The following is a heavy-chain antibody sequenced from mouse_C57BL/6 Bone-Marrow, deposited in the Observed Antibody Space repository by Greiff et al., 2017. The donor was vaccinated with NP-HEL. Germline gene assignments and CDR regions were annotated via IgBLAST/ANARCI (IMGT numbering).Heavy chain of an antibody. V-gene: IGHV1-50*01. CDR1: GYTFTSYW. CDR3: EREAYGIGWAMDY. Sequence: QVQLQQPGAELVKPGASVKLSCKASGYTFTSYWMQWVKQRPGQGLEWIGEIDPSDSYTNYNQKFKGKATLTVDTSSSTAYMQLSSLTSEDSAVYYCEREAYGIGWAMDYWDRGTGVTVTS. CDR2: IDPSDSYT. D-gene: IGHD6-5*01. J-gene: IGHJ4*01.